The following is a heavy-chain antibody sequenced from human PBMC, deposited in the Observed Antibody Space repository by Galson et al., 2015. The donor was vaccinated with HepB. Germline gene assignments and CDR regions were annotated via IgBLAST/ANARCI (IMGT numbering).Heavy chain of an antibody. D-gene: IGHD4-17*01. Sequence: LRLSCAASGFTFDDYAMHWVRQAPGKGLEWVSRITWNSGSIAYADSVKGRFTISRDNAKNSLYLQMNSLRAEDTALYYCAKVMTTVTTSPYFDYWGQGTLVTVSS. J-gene: IGHJ4*02. V-gene: IGHV3-9*01. CDR2: ITWNSGSI. CDR1: GFTFDDYA. CDR3: AKVMTTVTTSPYFDY.